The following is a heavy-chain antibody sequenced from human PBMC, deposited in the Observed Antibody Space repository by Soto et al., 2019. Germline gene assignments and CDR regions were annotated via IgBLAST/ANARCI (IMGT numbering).Heavy chain of an antibody. V-gene: IGHV3-30*18. CDR1: GFTFNKCA. CDR3: AKVGANSSGWYFGDS. D-gene: IGHD6-19*01. J-gene: IGHJ4*02. CDR2: ISYDGSNK. Sequence: VQVVESGGGVVQPGRSLRLSCVASGFTFNKCAMNWVRQAPGKGLEWVAVISYDGSNKYDGDSVKGRFIISRDNSENTLYLQMNSLRTEDTAVYYCAKVGANSSGWYFGDSWGQGTLVTVSS.